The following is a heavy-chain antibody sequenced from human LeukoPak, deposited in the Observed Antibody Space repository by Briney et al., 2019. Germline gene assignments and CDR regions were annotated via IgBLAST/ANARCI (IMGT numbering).Heavy chain of an antibody. CDR3: ARDTGVPKGMDV. V-gene: IGHV4-31*03. Sequence: SQTLSLTCTVSGGSISSGGYYWSWIRQHPGQGLEWIGYIYYSGSTYYNPSLKSRLTISVDTSKNQFSLKLSSVTAADTAVYYCARDTGVPKGMDVWGQGTTVTVSS. D-gene: IGHD3-3*01. J-gene: IGHJ6*02. CDR2: IYYSGST. CDR1: GGSISSGGYY.